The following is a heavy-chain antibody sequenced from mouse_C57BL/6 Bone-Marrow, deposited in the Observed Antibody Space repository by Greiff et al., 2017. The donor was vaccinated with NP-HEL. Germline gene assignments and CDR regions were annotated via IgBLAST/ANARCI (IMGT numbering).Heavy chain of an antibody. J-gene: IGHJ2*01. CDR2: INPNNGGT. CDR3: ARRGSSGYGY. V-gene: IGHV1-18*01. CDR1: GYTFTDYN. D-gene: IGHD3-2*02. Sequence: DVKLQESGPELVKPGASVKIPCKASGYTFTDYNMDWVKQSHGKSLEWIGDINPNNGGTIYNQKFKGKATLTVDKSSSTAYMELRSLTSEDTAVYDCARRGSSGYGYWGQGTTLTVSS.